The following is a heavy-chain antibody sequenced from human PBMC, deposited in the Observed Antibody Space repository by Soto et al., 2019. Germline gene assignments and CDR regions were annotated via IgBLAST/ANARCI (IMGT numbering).Heavy chain of an antibody. CDR2: INYRGST. CDR1: GGSINSGDSY. V-gene: IGHV4-31*03. CDR3: ARDAPGVAPY. J-gene: IGHJ4*02. D-gene: IGHD2-15*01. Sequence: QVQLQESGPGLVRPSQTLSLTCTVSGGSINSGDSYWNWIRQHPEKGLEGIGYINYRGSTFYNPSLKGRIIISVDTSKNQFSLSLSSVTAADTAVYYCARDAPGVAPYWGQGTLVTVSS.